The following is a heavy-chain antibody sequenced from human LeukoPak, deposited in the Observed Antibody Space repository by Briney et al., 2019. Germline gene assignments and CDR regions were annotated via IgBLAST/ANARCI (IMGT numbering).Heavy chain of an antibody. D-gene: IGHD3-10*02. V-gene: IGHV1-69*05. J-gene: IGHJ5*02. Sequence: SVKLSFKSSGATFSSYAISWVRQPPGQGLEWMGGIIPIFGTANYAQKFHGRVTITTDESTSTAYMELSRLRSEDTAVYYCARDRSGITMYAGWFDPWGQGTLVTVSS. CDR2: IIPIFGTA. CDR3: ARDRSGITMYAGWFDP. CDR1: GATFSSYA.